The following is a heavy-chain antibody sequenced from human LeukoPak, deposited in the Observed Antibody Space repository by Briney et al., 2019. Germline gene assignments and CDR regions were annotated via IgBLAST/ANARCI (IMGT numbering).Heavy chain of an antibody. Sequence: GGSLRLSCAASGFTVSSNYMSWVRQAPGKGLEWVSVIYSGGTYYADSVKGRFTISRDNSKNTLYLQMNSLRAEDTAVYYCARGIVGALDAFDIWGQGTMVTVSS. CDR3: ARGIVGALDAFDI. D-gene: IGHD1-26*01. V-gene: IGHV3-53*01. CDR2: IYSGGT. J-gene: IGHJ3*02. CDR1: GFTVSSNY.